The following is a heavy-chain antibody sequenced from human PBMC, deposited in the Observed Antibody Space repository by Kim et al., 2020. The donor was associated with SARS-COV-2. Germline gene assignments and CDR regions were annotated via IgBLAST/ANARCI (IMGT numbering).Heavy chain of an antibody. Sequence: GGSLRLSCAASGFTFSSYWMSWVRQAPGKGLEWVANIKQDGSEKYYVDSVKGRFTISRDNAKNSLYLQMNSLRAEDTAVYYCARDPGDYYDSSGYLDYWGQGTLLPVSS. CDR1: GFTFSSYW. D-gene: IGHD3-22*01. V-gene: IGHV3-7*03. CDR3: ARDPGDYYDSSGYLDY. CDR2: IKQDGSEK. J-gene: IGHJ4*02.